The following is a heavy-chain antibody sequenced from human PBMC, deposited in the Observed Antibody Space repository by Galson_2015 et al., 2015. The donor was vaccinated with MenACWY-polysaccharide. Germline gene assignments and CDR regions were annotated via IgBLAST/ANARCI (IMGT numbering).Heavy chain of an antibody. CDR3: AKLGGVIVAPFDY. Sequence: SLRLSCAASGFTFSSYAMSWVRQAPGKGPEWVSAISGSGGSTYYADSVKGRFTISRDNSKNTLYLQMNSLRAEDTAVYYCAKLGGVIVAPFDYWGQGTLVTVSS. J-gene: IGHJ4*02. V-gene: IGHV3-23*01. CDR1: GFTFSSYA. CDR2: ISGSGGST. D-gene: IGHD3-16*02.